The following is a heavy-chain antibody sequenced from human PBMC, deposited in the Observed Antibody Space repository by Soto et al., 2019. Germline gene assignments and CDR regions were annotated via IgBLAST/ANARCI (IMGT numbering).Heavy chain of an antibody. D-gene: IGHD1-20*01. Sequence: GGSLRLSCAASGFTFSSYWMHWVRQAPGKGLVWVSRINSDGSSTSYADSVKGRFTISRDNSKSMVYLQMDSLRADDTALYYCAKDRHPDGIWSFDYWGRGILVTVSS. CDR2: INSDGSST. J-gene: IGHJ4*02. CDR1: GFTFSSYW. V-gene: IGHV3-74*01. CDR3: AKDRHPDGIWSFDY.